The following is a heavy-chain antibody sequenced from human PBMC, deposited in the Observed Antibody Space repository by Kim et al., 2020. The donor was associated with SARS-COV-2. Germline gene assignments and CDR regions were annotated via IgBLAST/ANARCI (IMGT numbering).Heavy chain of an antibody. D-gene: IGHD3-10*01. V-gene: IGHV3-30*18. CDR1: GFTFSNYG. CDR2: ISYDGSNQ. Sequence: GGSLRLSCAASGFTFSNYGIHWVRQAPGKGLEWVAVISYDGSNQYYADSVKGRFTISRDNSKNTLSLQMNSLRAEDTALYYCAKDCYVSGTYYIHSYYYGMDVWGQGTTAPVSS. J-gene: IGHJ6*02. CDR3: AKDCYVSGTYYIHSYYYGMDV.